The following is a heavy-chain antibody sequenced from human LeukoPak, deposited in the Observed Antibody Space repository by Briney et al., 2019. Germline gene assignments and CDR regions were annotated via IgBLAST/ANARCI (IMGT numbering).Heavy chain of an antibody. V-gene: IGHV3-48*02. D-gene: IGHD4-17*01. J-gene: IGHJ4*02. CDR1: GFTFSSYS. CDR2: ISSSSSTI. Sequence: PGGSLRLFCAASGFTFSSYSMNWVRQAPGKGLEWVSYISSSSSTIYYADSVKGRFTISRDNAKNSLYLQMNSLRDEDTAVYYCARDSTTYGDYGSFIDYWGQGTLVTVSS. CDR3: ARDSTTYGDYGSFIDY.